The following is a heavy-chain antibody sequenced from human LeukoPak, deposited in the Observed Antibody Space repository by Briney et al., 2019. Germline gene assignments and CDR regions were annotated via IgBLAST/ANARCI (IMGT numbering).Heavy chain of an antibody. D-gene: IGHD2-21*02. J-gene: IGHJ6*02. V-gene: IGHV4-59*02. CDR3: ARSDCGGDCYSPYYYYYGMDV. CDR2: IYYSGST. Sequence: PSETLSLTCTVSGGSVSSDYWIWIRQPPGKGLERIGYIYYSGSTNYNPSLKSRVTISVDTSKNQFSLKLNSVTAADTAVYYCARSDCGGDCYSPYYYYYGMDVWGQGTTVTVSS. CDR1: GGSVSSDY.